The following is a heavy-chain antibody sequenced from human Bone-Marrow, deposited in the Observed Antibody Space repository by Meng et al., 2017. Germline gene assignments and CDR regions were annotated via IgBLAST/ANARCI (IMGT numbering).Heavy chain of an antibody. CDR2: INYTGST. Sequence: SETLSLTCTVSGGSISTNSYSWAWIRQPPGKGLDWIGSINYTGSTYYNPSLKSRVTMSVDTSKNQFSLKMTSVTAADTAVYYCARGLGRDGYNFWISWANASDIWGQGTMVTVSS. CDR1: GGSISTNSYS. V-gene: IGHV4-39*07. J-gene: IGHJ3*02. D-gene: IGHD5-24*01. CDR3: ARGLGRDGYNFWISWANASDI.